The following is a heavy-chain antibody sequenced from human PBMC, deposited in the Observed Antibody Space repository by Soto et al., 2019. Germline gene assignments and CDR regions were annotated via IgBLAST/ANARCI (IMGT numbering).Heavy chain of an antibody. D-gene: IGHD3-16*01. CDR1: GGSIRSYY. CDR2: IYYSGST. CDR3: ARHWGFWADF. J-gene: IGHJ4*02. V-gene: IGHV4-59*08. Sequence: QVQLQASGPGLVKPSETLSLTCTVSGGSIRSYYWSWIRQPPGKGLEWIGYIYYSGSTNYNPSLYSRFTISVDTSKNQFSLKLSSVTAADTAVYYCARHWGFWADFWGQGNLVTVSS.